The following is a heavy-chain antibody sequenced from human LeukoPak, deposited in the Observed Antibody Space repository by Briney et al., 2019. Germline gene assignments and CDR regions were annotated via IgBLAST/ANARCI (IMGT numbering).Heavy chain of an antibody. V-gene: IGHV1-18*01. CDR2: ISGSTGNT. CDR1: GYSFTSYG. D-gene: IGHD2-2*01. Sequence: LVASVRVSCKASGYSFTSYGITWVREAPGQGPEWMGWISGSTGNTHYAQNVQGRVTMTTDTSTSTAYMELRSLRSDDTAVYYCARVGRDCSSINCYWDDWFDPWGQGTLVIVSS. CDR3: ARVGRDCSSINCYWDDWFDP. J-gene: IGHJ5*02.